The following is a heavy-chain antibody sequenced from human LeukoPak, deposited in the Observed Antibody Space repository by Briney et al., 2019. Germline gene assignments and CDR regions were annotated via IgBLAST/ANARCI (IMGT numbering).Heavy chain of an antibody. V-gene: IGHV3-7*01. CDR1: GFIFSSYW. Sequence: GGSLRLSCAASGFIFSSYWMSWVRQAPGKGLEWVANIKEDGSEQYYVDSLKGRFTISRDNAKNSLYPQMNSLRAEDTAVYYCARDSFETDIDYWGPGTLVTVSS. D-gene: IGHD1-14*01. J-gene: IGHJ4*02. CDR3: ARDSFETDIDY. CDR2: IKEDGSEQ.